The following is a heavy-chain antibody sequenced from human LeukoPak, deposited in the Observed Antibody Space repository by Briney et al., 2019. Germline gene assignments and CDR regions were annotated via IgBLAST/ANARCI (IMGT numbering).Heavy chain of an antibody. CDR3: AKTGGWYFDY. CDR1: GFTFSSYD. J-gene: IGHJ4*02. D-gene: IGHD6-19*01. CDR2: ISGSGGST. V-gene: IGHV3-23*01. Sequence: GGSLRLSCAASGFTFSSYDMRWVRQAPGKGLEWVSGISGSGGSTYYADSVKGRFTISRDNSKNTLYLQMSNLRAEDTAVYYCAKTGGWYFDYWGQGTLVTVSS.